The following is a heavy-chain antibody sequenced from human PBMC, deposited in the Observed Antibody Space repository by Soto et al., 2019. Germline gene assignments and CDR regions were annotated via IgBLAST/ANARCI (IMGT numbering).Heavy chain of an antibody. CDR1: GGSISSSSYY. D-gene: IGHD5-18*01. Sequence: PSETLSLTCTVSGGSISSSSYYWGWIRQPPGKGLEWIGSIYYSGSTYYNPSLKSRVTISVDTSKNQFSLKLSSVTAADTAVYYCARRLFGYSEGYAGYYYYGMDVWGQGTTVTVSS. CDR2: IYYSGST. J-gene: IGHJ6*02. V-gene: IGHV4-39*01. CDR3: ARRLFGYSEGYAGYYYYGMDV.